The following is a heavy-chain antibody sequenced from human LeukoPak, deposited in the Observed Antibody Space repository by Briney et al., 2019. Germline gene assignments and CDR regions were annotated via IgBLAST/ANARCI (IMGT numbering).Heavy chain of an antibody. CDR3: ATQATSGWHFS. CDR1: GYTFTGYY. Sequence: ASVKVSCKASGYTFTGYYMHWVRQAPGQGPEWMGWINPNSGGTNYAQKFQGRVTMTRDTSLSTVYMELSRLRSDDTAVYYCATQATSGWHFSWGQGTLVTVSS. D-gene: IGHD6-19*01. CDR2: INPNSGGT. V-gene: IGHV1-2*02. J-gene: IGHJ5*02.